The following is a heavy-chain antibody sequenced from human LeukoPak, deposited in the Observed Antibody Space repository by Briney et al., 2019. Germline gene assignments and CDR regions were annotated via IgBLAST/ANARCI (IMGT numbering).Heavy chain of an antibody. CDR1: GFTFSSYA. CDR3: AKGGV. V-gene: IGHV3-23*01. Sequence: GGSLRLSCAASGFTFSSYAMSWVRQAPGKGPEWVSGIGNSGDRTFYADSVKGRFTISRDNSKNTLYLQMNSLRVEDTALYYCAKGGVWCQGIAVTVSS. J-gene: IGHJ6*02. CDR2: IGNSGDRT.